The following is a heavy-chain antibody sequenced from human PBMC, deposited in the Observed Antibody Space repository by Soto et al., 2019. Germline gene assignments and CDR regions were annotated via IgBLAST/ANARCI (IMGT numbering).Heavy chain of an antibody. D-gene: IGHD2-2*01. Sequence: EVQVLESGGGLVQPGGSLRLSCAASGFTFSSYAMSWVRQAPGQGLEWVSAISGSGSNPYYADSVKGRFTISRDNSKNSLYLQMTSMRAEETALNVCAKTAAMPGGGGWEHGGQGTQVTVSS. J-gene: IGHJ1*01. V-gene: IGHV3-23*01. CDR3: AKTAAMPGGGGWEH. CDR2: ISGSGSNP. CDR1: GFTFSSYA.